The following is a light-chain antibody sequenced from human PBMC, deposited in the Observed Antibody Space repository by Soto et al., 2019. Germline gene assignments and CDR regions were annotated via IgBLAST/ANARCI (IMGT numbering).Light chain of an antibody. CDR2: AAY. V-gene: IGKV1-39*01. J-gene: IGKJ2*01. CDR3: QQSYNTPPYT. CDR1: QYINNY. Sequence: DIQMTQSPSSLSTSVGDRVTITCRASQYINNYLHWYQQKPGKAPKLLIFAAYNLQSGVPSRFSGSGSGTDFTITISSLQPADFATYYCQQSYNTPPYTFGQGTKLDMK.